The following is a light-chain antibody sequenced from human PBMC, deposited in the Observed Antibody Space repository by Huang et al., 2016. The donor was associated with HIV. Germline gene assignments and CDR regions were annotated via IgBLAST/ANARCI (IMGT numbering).Light chain of an antibody. CDR3: QQYYSIPT. V-gene: IGKV1-NL1*01. J-gene: IGKJ1*01. Sequence: DIQMTQSPSSLSPSVGDRVTITCRASQGISNSLAWYQQKPGKAPKLLLHSTSILENGVPSRVSGSGSGTDYSLTISSLQPEDFATYYCQQYYSIPTFGRGTKVEIK. CDR2: STS. CDR1: QGISNS.